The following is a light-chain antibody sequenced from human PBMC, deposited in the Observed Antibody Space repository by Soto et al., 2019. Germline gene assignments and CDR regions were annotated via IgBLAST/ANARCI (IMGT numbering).Light chain of an antibody. J-gene: IGKJ5*01. CDR3: KQYDSSPIT. Sequence: EVVLTQSPGTLSLSPGERATLSCRASQSVSSSHLAWYQQKPGQAPRLLIYGASSRATGIPDRFSGSGSGTDFTLTISRLEPEDFAVYYCKQYDSSPITFGQGTRLEIK. CDR2: GAS. V-gene: IGKV3-20*01. CDR1: QSVSSSH.